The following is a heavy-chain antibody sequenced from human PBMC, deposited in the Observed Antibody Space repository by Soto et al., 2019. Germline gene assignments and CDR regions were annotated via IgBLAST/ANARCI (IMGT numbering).Heavy chain of an antibody. CDR1: GDSISSRIYY. J-gene: IGHJ6*02. Sequence: SGTLALTCTVSGDSISSRIYYWGWIGKTPGKGLEWIGSIYYSGYTYYNPSLKSRVTISVDTSKNQFSLKPSSVTAADTAVYYCARHNGPLYVGYYYDMDVWGQGTTVT. CDR2: IYYSGYT. D-gene: IGHD3-16*01. V-gene: IGHV4-39*01. CDR3: ARHNGPLYVGYYYDMDV.